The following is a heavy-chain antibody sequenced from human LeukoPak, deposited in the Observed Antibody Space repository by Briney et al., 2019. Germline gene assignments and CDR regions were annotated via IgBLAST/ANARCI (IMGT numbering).Heavy chain of an antibody. CDR1: GYTFTSYG. CDR3: ANDYYDSSGGAFDY. V-gene: IGHV1-18*01. Sequence: ASVKVSCKASGYTFTSYGISWVRQAPGQGLEWMGWISAYNGDTNYAQKFQGRVSITADKSTSTAYMELSSLRSEDTAVYYCANDYYDSSGGAFDYWGQGTLVTVSS. CDR2: ISAYNGDT. D-gene: IGHD3-22*01. J-gene: IGHJ4*02.